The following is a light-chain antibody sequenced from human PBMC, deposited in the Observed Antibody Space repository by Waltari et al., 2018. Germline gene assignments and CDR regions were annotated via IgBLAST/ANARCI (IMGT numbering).Light chain of an antibody. V-gene: IGLV2-23*01. CDR2: EAT. J-gene: IGLJ3*02. CDR3: CSYAGSNTWV. Sequence: QSALTQPAPVSGSPGQSLTIPCTGTSRDVGRSNFVPWYQQHPGNAPQLMIYEATNRPSGVSDRFSGSKSGNTASLTISGLQAEDEADYYCCSYAGSNTWVFGGGTKVTVL. CDR1: SRDVGRSNF.